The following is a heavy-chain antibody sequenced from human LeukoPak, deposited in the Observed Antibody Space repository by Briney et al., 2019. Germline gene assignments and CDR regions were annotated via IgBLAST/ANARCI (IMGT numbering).Heavy chain of an antibody. CDR1: GFTFSSYG. V-gene: IGHV3-33*01. D-gene: IGHD5-18*01. J-gene: IGHJ4*02. Sequence: GGSLRLSCAASGFTFSSYGMHWVRQAPGKGLEWVAVIWYDGSNKYYADSVKGRFTISRDNSKNTLYLQMNSLRAEDTAVYYCARDGSHGPLNYFDYWGQGTLVTVSS. CDR2: IWYDGSNK. CDR3: ARDGSHGPLNYFDY.